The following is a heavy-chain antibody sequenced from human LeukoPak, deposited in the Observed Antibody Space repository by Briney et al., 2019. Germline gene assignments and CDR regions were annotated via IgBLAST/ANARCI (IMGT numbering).Heavy chain of an antibody. CDR1: GYTFTCYY. Sequence: ASVKVSCKASGYTFTCYYMHWVRQAPGQGLEWMGRINPNSGGTNYAQKFQGRVAVTSDTSTSTVYMELSSLRSEDTAFYYCARAGARSPFDYWGQGTLVTVSS. D-gene: IGHD3-10*01. V-gene: IGHV1-2*06. CDR2: INPNSGGT. J-gene: IGHJ4*02. CDR3: ARAGARSPFDY.